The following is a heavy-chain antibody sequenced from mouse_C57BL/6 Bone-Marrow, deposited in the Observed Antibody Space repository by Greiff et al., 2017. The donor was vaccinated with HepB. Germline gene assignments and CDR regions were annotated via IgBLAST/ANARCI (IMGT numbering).Heavy chain of an antibody. CDR1: GYTFTDYY. CDR3: ARMGLYYYAMDY. CDR2: IYPGSGNT. J-gene: IGHJ4*01. V-gene: IGHV1-76*01. D-gene: IGHD2-3*01. Sequence: VQGVESGAELVRPGASVKLSCKASGYTFTDYYINWVKQRPGQGLEWIARIYPGSGNTYYNEKFKGKATLTAEKSSSTAYMQLSSLTSEDSAVYFCARMGLYYYAMDYWGQGTSVTVSS.